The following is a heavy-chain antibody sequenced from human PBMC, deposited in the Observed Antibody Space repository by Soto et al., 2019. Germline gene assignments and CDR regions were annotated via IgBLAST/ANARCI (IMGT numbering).Heavy chain of an antibody. CDR1: GFTFSSYS. V-gene: IGHV3-48*02. J-gene: IGHJ5*02. CDR3: ARVHASWFDP. CDR2: ISSSSTTI. Sequence: EVQLVESGGGLVQPGGSLRLSCAASGFTFSSYSMNWVRQAPGKGLEWVSYISSSSTTIYYADSVKGRFTISRDNAKNSLYLQMTSLRDEDTAVYYCARVHASWFDPWGQGTLVTVSS.